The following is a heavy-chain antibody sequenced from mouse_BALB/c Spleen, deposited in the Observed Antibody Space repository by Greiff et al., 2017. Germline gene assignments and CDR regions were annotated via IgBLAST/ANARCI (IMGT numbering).Heavy chain of an antibody. CDR1: GFTFSSYA. Sequence: EVQLVESGGGLVKPGGSLKLSCAASGFTFSSYAMSWVRQTPEKRLEWVASISSGGSTYYPDSVKGRFTISRDNARNILYLQMSSLRSEDTAMYYCARGRSGNFDYWGQGTTLTVSS. CDR3: ARGRSGNFDY. J-gene: IGHJ2*01. V-gene: IGHV5-6-5*01. CDR2: ISSGGST.